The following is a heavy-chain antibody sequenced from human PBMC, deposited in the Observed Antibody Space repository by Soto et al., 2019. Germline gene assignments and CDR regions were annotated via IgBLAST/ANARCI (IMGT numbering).Heavy chain of an antibody. CDR2: IYYSGST. Sequence: SETLSLTCTVSGGCISSGGYYWSWIRQHPGKGLEWIGYIYYSGSTYYNPSLKSRVTISVDTSKNQFSLKLSSVTAADTAVYYCARSTPLRSFDYWGQGTLVTVSS. CDR3: ARSTPLRSFDY. CDR1: GGCISSGGYY. D-gene: IGHD5-12*01. V-gene: IGHV4-31*03. J-gene: IGHJ4*02.